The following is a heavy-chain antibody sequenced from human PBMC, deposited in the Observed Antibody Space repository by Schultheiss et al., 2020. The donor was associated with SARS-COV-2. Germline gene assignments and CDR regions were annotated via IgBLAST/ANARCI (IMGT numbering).Heavy chain of an antibody. Sequence: SVKVSCKVSGGTFNSHAISWVRQAPGRGLEWMGGIIPIFGTANYAQKFQGRVTITADESTSTAYMELSSLRSEDTAVYYCARDCSSTSCDLYYYYGMDVWGQGTTVTVSS. V-gene: IGHV1-69*13. D-gene: IGHD2-2*01. CDR1: GGTFNSHA. CDR3: ARDCSSTSCDLYYYYGMDV. CDR2: IIPIFGTA. J-gene: IGHJ6*02.